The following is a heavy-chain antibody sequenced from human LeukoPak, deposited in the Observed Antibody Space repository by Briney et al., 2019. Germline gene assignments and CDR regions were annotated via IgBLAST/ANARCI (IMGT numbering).Heavy chain of an antibody. Sequence: ASVKVSCKASGYTFTSYDINWVRQATGQGLEWMGWMNPNSGNTGYAQKFQGRVTMTRNTSISTAYMELSSLRSEDTAVYYCARDRGLYYYDSSGYYDTDAFDIWGQGTMVTVSS. J-gene: IGHJ3*02. V-gene: IGHV1-8*01. D-gene: IGHD3-22*01. CDR3: ARDRGLYYYDSSGYYDTDAFDI. CDR1: GYTFTSYD. CDR2: MNPNSGNT.